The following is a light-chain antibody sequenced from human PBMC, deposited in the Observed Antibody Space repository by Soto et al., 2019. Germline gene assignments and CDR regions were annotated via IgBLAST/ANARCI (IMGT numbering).Light chain of an antibody. J-gene: IGLJ2*01. CDR2: EVS. Sequence: QSVLTQPASVSGSPGQSITISCTGTSRDVGGYKYVSWYQQHPGKAPKLMIYEVSNRPSGVSNRFSGSKSGNTASLTISGLQVEDEADYYCSSYTSSSTTVVFGGGTKVTVL. CDR1: SRDVGGYKY. V-gene: IGLV2-14*01. CDR3: SSYTSSSTTVV.